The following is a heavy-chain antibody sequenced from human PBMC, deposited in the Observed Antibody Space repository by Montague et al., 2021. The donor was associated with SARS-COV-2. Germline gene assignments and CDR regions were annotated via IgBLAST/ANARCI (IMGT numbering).Heavy chain of an antibody. Sequence: SETLSLTCTVSGAFITSHYWSWIRQPPGKGLEWIGNVFSGGNSKYKPSLKSRVTLSVDTSKNQFSLKLTSVTTADTALYYCVRDLYCRSTACIGNAFDVWGQGTMVSAFS. CDR3: VRDLYCRSTACIGNAFDV. V-gene: IGHV4-59*11. J-gene: IGHJ3*01. CDR2: VFSGGNS. D-gene: IGHD2-2*01. CDR1: GAFITSHY.